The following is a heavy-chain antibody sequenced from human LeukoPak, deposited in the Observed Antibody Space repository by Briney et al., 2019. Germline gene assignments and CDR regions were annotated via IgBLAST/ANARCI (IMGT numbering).Heavy chain of an antibody. CDR3: ATLGYCGGDCVDY. V-gene: IGHV1-24*01. J-gene: IGHJ4*02. CDR2: FDPEDGET. D-gene: IGHD2-21*02. CDR1: GYTLTELF. Sequence: ASVKVSCKVSGYTLTELFMHWVLQAPGKGLEWMGGFDPEDGETIYAQKFQGRVTMTEDTSTDTAYMELSSLRSEDTAVYYCATLGYCGGDCVDYWGQGTLVTVSS.